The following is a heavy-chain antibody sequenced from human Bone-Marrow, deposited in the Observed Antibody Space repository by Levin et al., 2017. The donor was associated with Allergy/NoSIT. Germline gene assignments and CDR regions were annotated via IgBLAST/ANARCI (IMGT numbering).Heavy chain of an antibody. Sequence: GASVKVSCKASGYTFTSYAMNWVRQAPGQGLEWMGWINTNTGNPTYAQGFTGRFVFSLDTSVSTAYLQISSLKAEDTAVYYCARAGIGDIVVVPAAILDYWGQGTLVTVSS. CDR2: INTNTGNP. V-gene: IGHV7-4-1*02. J-gene: IGHJ4*02. CDR1: GYTFTSYA. D-gene: IGHD2-2*01. CDR3: ARAGIGDIVVVPAAILDY.